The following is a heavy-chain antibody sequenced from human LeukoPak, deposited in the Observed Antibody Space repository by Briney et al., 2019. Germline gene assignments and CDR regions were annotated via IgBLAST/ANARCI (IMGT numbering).Heavy chain of an antibody. CDR3: ARQVPGCSGGSCYSGSFDP. CDR2: IYPGDSDT. J-gene: IGHJ5*02. Sequence: GESLKISCKGSGYSFTNYWIGWVRQMPGKGLEWMGIIYPGDSDTRYSPSFQGQVTISADKSISTAYLQWSSLKASDSAMYYCARQVPGCSGGSCYSGSFDPWGQGTLVTVPS. D-gene: IGHD2-15*01. V-gene: IGHV5-51*01. CDR1: GYSFTNYW.